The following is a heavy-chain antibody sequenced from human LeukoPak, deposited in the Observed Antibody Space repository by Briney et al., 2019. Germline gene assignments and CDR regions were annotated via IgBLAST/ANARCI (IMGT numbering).Heavy chain of an antibody. CDR2: MNPNSGST. CDR3: ARGRSTGYPYYFEY. Sequence: ASATVSCKASGYTFTSYDINWVRQATAQGLEWMGWMNPNSGSTGYAQKFQGRVTITRNTSISTAYMELSSLRPEDTAVYYCARGRSTGYPYYFEYWGQGTLVTVSS. J-gene: IGHJ4*02. D-gene: IGHD5-12*01. CDR1: GYTFTSYD. V-gene: IGHV1-8*03.